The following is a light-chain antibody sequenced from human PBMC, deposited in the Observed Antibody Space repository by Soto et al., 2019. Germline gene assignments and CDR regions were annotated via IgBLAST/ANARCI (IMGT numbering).Light chain of an antibody. V-gene: IGLV1-40*01. J-gene: IGLJ1*01. CDR3: QSYDSSLSGYV. CDR1: SSNIGAGYD. Sequence: QAVVTQPPSVSGAAGQRVTNSCTGSSSNIGAGYDVHWYQQLPGTAPKLLIYGNSNRPSGVPDRFSGSKSGTSASLAITGLQAEDEADYYCQSYDSSLSGYVFGTGTKLTVL. CDR2: GNS.